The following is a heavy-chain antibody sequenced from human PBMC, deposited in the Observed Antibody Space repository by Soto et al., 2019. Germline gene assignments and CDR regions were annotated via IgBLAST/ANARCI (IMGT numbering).Heavy chain of an antibody. J-gene: IGHJ4*02. CDR1: GGSISSTGHY. CDR2: IYYAGSP. D-gene: IGHD2-21*02. CDR3: ARLMGVVTVDY. V-gene: IGHV4-39*02. Sequence: QLQLQESGPGLVKPSETLSLTCSVSGGSISSTGHYWGWIRQPPGKGLEWIGNIYYAGSPYDNPSLKRRVTITGDTSKNHVSRALTSVAAADTAVYECARLMGVVTVDYWGQGALVTVSS.